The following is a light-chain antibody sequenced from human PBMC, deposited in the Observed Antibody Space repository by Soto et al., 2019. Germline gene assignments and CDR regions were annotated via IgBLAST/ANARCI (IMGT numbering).Light chain of an antibody. CDR1: RSVSNNY. V-gene: IGKV3-20*01. J-gene: IGKJ1*01. CDR3: QQYGSTPRT. CDR2: GAS. Sequence: ETVLTQSPGTLSLSPGERATLSCRASRSVSNNYLAWYQQKPGQAPRLLIYGASSRATGIPDRFSGSGSGTDFTLTISRLEPEDFVVYYCQQYGSTPRTFGQGTKVEIK.